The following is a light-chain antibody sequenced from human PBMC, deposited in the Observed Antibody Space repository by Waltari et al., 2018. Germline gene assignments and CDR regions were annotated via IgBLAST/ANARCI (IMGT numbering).Light chain of an antibody. CDR1: SSDVGGYNY. Sequence: QSALTQPPSASGSPGQSVTIPCTGTSSDVGGYNYVTWYQQHPGKAPELMIYEVNNRPAGVPDLFSGSKSGNTAPLSVSGLQAEDEADYYCSSYAGSNNYVLFGGGTKLTVL. V-gene: IGLV2-8*01. CDR2: EVN. J-gene: IGLJ2*01. CDR3: SSYAGSNNYVL.